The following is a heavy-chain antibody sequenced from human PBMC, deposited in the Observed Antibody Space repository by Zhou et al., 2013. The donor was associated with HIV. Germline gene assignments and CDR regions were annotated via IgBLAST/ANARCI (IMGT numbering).Heavy chain of an antibody. D-gene: IGHD6-19*01. CDR3: ARALSTRWGGGGYYYMDVV. J-gene: IGHJ6*03. Sequence: QVQLVQSGVEAKKPGDSVNVSCKASGYGFISYGIIWVRQAPGQGLEWMGWISSYRGYTNYAQKLQGRVTVTTDTSTSTAYMELRNLRSDDTAVYYCARALSTRWGGGGYYYMDVVGVNGTDGHRLL. V-gene: IGHV1-18*01. CDR2: ISSYRGYT. CDR1: GYGFISYG.